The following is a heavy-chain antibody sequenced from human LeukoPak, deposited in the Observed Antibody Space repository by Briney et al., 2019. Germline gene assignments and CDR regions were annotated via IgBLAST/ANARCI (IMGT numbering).Heavy chain of an antibody. CDR1: GGTFSSYS. J-gene: IGHJ4*02. V-gene: IGHV1-69*04. CDR2: VVPLLGIA. Sequence: SVKVSCKASGGTFSSYSISWVRQAPGQGLEWMGRVVPLLGIANYAQKFQGRVTIVAEKSTRTVYMQLSGLTSEDTAIYYCVRDDADSAYAAGEYWGQGTLVTVSS. CDR3: VRDDADSAYAAGEY. D-gene: IGHD5-12*01.